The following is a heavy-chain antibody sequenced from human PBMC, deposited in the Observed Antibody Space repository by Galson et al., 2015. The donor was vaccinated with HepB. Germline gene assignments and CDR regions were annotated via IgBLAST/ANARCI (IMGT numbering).Heavy chain of an antibody. V-gene: IGHV3-48*01. CDR3: ARDPPARGRFPPYFDY. CDR2: ISSSSSTI. Sequence: SLRLSCAASGFTFSSYSMNWVRQAPGKGLVWVSYISSSSSTIYYADSVKGRFTISRDNAKNSLYLQMNSLRAEDTAVYYCARDPPARGRFPPYFDYWGQGTLVTVSS. CDR1: GFTFSSYS. J-gene: IGHJ4*02.